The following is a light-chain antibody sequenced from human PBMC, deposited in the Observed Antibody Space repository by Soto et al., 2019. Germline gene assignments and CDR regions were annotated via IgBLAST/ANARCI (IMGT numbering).Light chain of an antibody. Sequence: QSALTQPASVSGSPGQSITISCTGTSSDVGSYNFVSWYQQHPGKASKLMIFEAGKRPSGVSNRFSGSKAGNPASLTISGLHAEDEADYYCCSYAGSRTWVFGGGTKLTVL. J-gene: IGLJ3*02. CDR2: EAG. V-gene: IGLV2-23*01. CDR1: SSDVGSYNF. CDR3: CSYAGSRTWV.